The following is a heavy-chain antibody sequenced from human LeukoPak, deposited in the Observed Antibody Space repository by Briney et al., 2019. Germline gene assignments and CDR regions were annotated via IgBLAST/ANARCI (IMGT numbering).Heavy chain of an antibody. CDR1: GYSFTRYG. Sequence: GESLKIFCKGSGYSFTRYGIAWVRQKPGKGLEWMGLIFPADCETRYSPAFQRQVTISADNSSSTTYQHWSSLAASDTALYYCAKGANGHSFDCWRQATPVAVSS. D-gene: IGHD2-8*01. CDR2: IFPADCET. CDR3: AKGANGHSFDC. J-gene: IGHJ4*02. V-gene: IGHV5-51*01.